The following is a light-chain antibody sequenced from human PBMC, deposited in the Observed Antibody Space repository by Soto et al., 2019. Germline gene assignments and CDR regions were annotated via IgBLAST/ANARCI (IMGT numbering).Light chain of an antibody. CDR2: GNR. V-gene: IGLV1-40*01. J-gene: IGLJ2*01. CDR1: RSNIGAAYD. CDR3: QSYDSRLSAVV. Sequence: QSVLTQPPSVSGAPGQRVTLSCTGSRSNIGAAYDVNWYQQRPGSAPKLLIYGNRNRPSGVPDRFSGSRSGTSASLAITGLQVDDEADYYCQSYDSRLSAVVFGGGTKLIVL.